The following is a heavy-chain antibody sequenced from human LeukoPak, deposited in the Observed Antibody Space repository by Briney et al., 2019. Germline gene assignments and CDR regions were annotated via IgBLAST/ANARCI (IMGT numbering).Heavy chain of an antibody. CDR1: GYTFTSYD. CDR3: ATTSIVVPALTSFDP. Sequence: GASVKVSCKASGYTFTSYDINWVRQATGQGLEWMGWMNPNSGNTGYAQKFQGRVTMTRNTSISTAYMELSSLRSEDTAVYYCATTSIVVPALTSFDPWGQGTLVTVSS. V-gene: IGHV1-8*01. J-gene: IGHJ5*02. D-gene: IGHD2-2*01. CDR2: MNPNSGNT.